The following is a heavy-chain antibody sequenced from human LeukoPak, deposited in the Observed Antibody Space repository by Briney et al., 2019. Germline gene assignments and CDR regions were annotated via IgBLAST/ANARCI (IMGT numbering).Heavy chain of an antibody. Sequence: SETLSLTCAVYGGSFSGYYWSWIRQPPGKGLEWIGEINHSGSTNYNPSLKSRVTISVDTSKNQFSLKLSSVTAADTAVYYCAHTSDSITIFGVVPDYYYYMDVWGKGTTVTVSS. CDR3: AHTSDSITIFGVVPDYYYYMDV. CDR1: GGSFSGYY. J-gene: IGHJ6*03. V-gene: IGHV4-34*01. D-gene: IGHD3-3*01. CDR2: INHSGST.